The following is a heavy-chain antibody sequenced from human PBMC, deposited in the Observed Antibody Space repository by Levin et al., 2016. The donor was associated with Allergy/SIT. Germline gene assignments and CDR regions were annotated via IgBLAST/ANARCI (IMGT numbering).Heavy chain of an antibody. J-gene: IGHJ5*02. V-gene: IGHV1-2*04. CDR1: GYTFIGYY. Sequence: ASVKVSCKASGYTFIGYYIHWVRQAPGQGLEWIGWINPASGGTNYAQKFHGWVTMTSDTSITTAYMEVSRLKSDDTAVYYCARALGTTEWFDPWGQGTLVTVSS. D-gene: IGHD4-17*01. CDR2: INPASGGT. CDR3: ARALGTTEWFDP.